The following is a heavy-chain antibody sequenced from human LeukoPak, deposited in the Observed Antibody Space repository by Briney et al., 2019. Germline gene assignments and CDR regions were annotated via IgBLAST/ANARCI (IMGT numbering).Heavy chain of an antibody. CDR2: ISGSSGGT. D-gene: IGHD6-25*01. J-gene: IGHJ4*02. CDR1: GFTFSSYA. CDR3: AKYMQRTAFDYFDY. Sequence: GGSLRLSCAASGFTFSSYAMSWVRQAPGKGLEWVSTISGSSGGTYYADSVKGRFTISRDNSKNTLYLQMNSLRAEDTAVFYCAKYMQRTAFDYFDYWGQGTLVTVSS. V-gene: IGHV3-23*01.